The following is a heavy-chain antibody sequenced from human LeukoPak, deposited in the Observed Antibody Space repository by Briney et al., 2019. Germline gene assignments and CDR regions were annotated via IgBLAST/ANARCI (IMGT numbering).Heavy chain of an antibody. CDR1: GGSISSSSYY. J-gene: IGHJ4*02. Sequence: ETLSLTCTVSGGSISSSSYYWGWIRQSPGKGLEWIASLYSSGTTHYNPSLQSRVSVSVDTSKNQFSVRLNSLTAADTAVYYCARHLSGTTMAHYFDHWGQGTVVTVSS. D-gene: IGHD1-1*01. CDR2: LYSSGTT. V-gene: IGHV4-39*01. CDR3: ARHLSGTTMAHYFDH.